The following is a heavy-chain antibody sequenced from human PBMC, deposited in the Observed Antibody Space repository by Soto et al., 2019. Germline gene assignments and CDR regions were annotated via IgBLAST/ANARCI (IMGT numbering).Heavy chain of an antibody. CDR3: AREPLETPPYY. Sequence: GASVKVSCKASGYTFSNSGISWVRQAPGQGLEWMGWISAKNGNTNFAQKFRGRVTMTTDTSTTTVYMELRSLTPDDTAVYYCAREPLETPPYYWGQGTLVTVSS. J-gene: IGHJ4*02. CDR1: GYTFSNSG. V-gene: IGHV1-18*01. CDR2: ISAKNGNT.